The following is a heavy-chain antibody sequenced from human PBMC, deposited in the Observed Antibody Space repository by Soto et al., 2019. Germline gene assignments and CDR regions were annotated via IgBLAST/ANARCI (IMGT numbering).Heavy chain of an antibody. J-gene: IGHJ3*02. Sequence: ASVKVSCKASGYTFTSYYMHWVRQAPGQGLEWMGIINPSGGSTSYAQKFQGRVTMTRDTSTSTVYMELSSLRSVDTAVYYCASASRSERDAFDIWGQGTMVTVSS. CDR1: GYTFTSYY. V-gene: IGHV1-46*01. CDR3: ASASRSERDAFDI. D-gene: IGHD3-3*01. CDR2: INPSGGST.